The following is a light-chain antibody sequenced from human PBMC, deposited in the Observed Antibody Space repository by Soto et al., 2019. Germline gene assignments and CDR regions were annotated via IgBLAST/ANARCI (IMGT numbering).Light chain of an antibody. J-gene: IGLJ3*02. Sequence: QSALTQPASVSGSPGQSITISCTGTSSDVGGYNYVSWYQQHPGKAPKLLIYEVSNRPSGVSNRFSGSKSGNTASLTISGLQEEDEAAYYCSSYTSSSTRVFGGGTKLTVL. CDR2: EVS. CDR3: SSYTSSSTRV. CDR1: SSDVGGYNY. V-gene: IGLV2-14*01.